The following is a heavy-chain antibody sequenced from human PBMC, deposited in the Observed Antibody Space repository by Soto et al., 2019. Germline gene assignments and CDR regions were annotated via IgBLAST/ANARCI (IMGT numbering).Heavy chain of an antibody. CDR1: GFTFSSYA. CDR2: ISGSGGST. D-gene: IGHD3-10*01. Sequence: PGGSLRLSCAASGFTFSSYAMSWVRQAPGKGLEWVSAISGSGGSTYYADSVKGRFTISRDNSKNTLYLQMNSLRAEDTAVYYCARTHVLLWFGESHPEYFQHWGQGTLVTVSS. J-gene: IGHJ1*01. V-gene: IGHV3-23*01. CDR3: ARTHVLLWFGESHPEYFQH.